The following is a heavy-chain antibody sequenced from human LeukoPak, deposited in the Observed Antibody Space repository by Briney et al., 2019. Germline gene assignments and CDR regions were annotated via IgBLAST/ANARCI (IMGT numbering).Heavy chain of an antibody. CDR2: INTYNGNT. J-gene: IGHJ4*02. V-gene: IGHV1-18*01. D-gene: IGHD6-13*01. CDR1: GYTLNKFG. CDR3: ARDTAQHLKRFDY. Sequence: ASVKVSCKASGYTLNKFGMSWVRQAPGQGLEWLGWINTYNGNTNLGEKFQGRVTMTTDTSTSTVYMELTSLRTDGTAVYFCARDTAQHLKRFDYWGQGTLVTVSS.